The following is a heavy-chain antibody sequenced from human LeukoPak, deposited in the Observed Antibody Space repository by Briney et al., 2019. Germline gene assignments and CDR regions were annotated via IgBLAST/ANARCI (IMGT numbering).Heavy chain of an antibody. D-gene: IGHD2-2*01. CDR1: GFTFSNYW. CDR3: ACPHYCTSARCYPYYYYMDV. V-gene: IGHV3-7*01. J-gene: IGHJ6*03. Sequence: GGSLRLACAASGFTFSNYWMSWVRQAPGKGLEWVANIKQDGSEKYYVDSVKGRFTISRDNAKNSLYLQMNSLRTEDTAVYYCACPHYCTSARCYPYYYYMDVWGKGTTVTVSS. CDR2: IKQDGSEK.